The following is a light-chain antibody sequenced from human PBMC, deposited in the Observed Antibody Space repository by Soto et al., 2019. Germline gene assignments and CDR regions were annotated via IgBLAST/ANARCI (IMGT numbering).Light chain of an antibody. Sequence: QSALTQPASVSGSPGQSITISCTGTSSDVGGYDYVSWYQQYAGKAPKLTIYNVRNQPSGVSNRFSGSKSGNTASLTISGLQPEDEADYFCSSYTNSGTVLFGGGTKLTVL. CDR3: SSYTNSGTVL. J-gene: IGLJ2*01. V-gene: IGLV2-14*01. CDR1: SSDVGGYDY. CDR2: NVR.